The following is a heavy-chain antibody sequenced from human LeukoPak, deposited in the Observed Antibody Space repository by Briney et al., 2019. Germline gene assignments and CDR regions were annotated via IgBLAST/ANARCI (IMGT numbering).Heavy chain of an antibody. Sequence: ASVKVSCKASGYTFTSYDINWVRQATGQGLAWMGWMNPNSGNTGYAQKFQGRVTMTRNTSISTAYMELSSLRSEDTAVYYCARVSVVVVAAAKRKKLYYFDYWGQGTLVTVSS. D-gene: IGHD2-15*01. CDR2: MNPNSGNT. CDR3: ARVSVVVVAAAKRKKLYYFDY. CDR1: GYTFTSYD. J-gene: IGHJ4*02. V-gene: IGHV1-8*01.